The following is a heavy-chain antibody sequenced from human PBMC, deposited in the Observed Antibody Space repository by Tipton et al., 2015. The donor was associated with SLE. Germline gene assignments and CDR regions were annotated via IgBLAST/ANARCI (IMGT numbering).Heavy chain of an antibody. J-gene: IGHJ4*02. Sequence: TLSLTCAVYGGSFSGYYWSWIRQHPGKGLEWIGYIYYSGSTYYNPSLKSRVTISVDTSKNQFSLKLSSVTAADTAVYYCARAASGCSSTSCPFDYWGQGTLVTVSS. V-gene: IGHV4-31*11. D-gene: IGHD2-2*01. CDR2: IYYSGST. CDR1: GGSFSGYY. CDR3: ARAASGCSSTSCPFDY.